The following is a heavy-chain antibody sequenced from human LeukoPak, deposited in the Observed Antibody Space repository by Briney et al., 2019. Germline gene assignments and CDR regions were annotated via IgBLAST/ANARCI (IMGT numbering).Heavy chain of an antibody. CDR1: GYTFTSYG. D-gene: IGHD3-3*01. J-gene: IGHJ5*02. Sequence: GASVKVSCKASGYTFTSYGISWVRQAPGQGLEWMGWISAYNGNTNYAQKLQGRVTMTTDTSTSTAYMELRSLRSDDTAVYYCARDYDFWSGYHGWFDPWGQGTLVTVSS. V-gene: IGHV1-18*01. CDR3: ARDYDFWSGYHGWFDP. CDR2: ISAYNGNT.